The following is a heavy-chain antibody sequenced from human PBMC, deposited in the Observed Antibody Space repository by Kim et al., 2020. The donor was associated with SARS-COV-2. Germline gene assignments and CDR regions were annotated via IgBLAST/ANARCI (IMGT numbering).Heavy chain of an antibody. Sequence: GESLKISCKGSGYSFTSYWISWVRQMPGNGLEWMGRIDPSDSYTNYSPSFQGHVTISADTSISTAYLQWSSLKASDTAIYYCARHPIPVDTAMVIFGVWGQGTTVTVSS. D-gene: IGHD5-18*01. CDR1: GYSFTSYW. V-gene: IGHV5-10-1*01. J-gene: IGHJ6*02. CDR2: IDPSDSYT. CDR3: ARHPIPVDTAMVIFGV.